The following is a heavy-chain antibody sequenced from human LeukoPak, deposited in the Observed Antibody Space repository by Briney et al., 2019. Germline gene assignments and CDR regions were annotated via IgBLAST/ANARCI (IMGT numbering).Heavy chain of an antibody. V-gene: IGHV3-7*01. CDR1: GFTFSSYW. CDR3: ARGGGYNGFYYYYYYMDV. CDR2: IKQDGSEK. Sequence: GGSLRLSCAASGFTFSSYWMSWVRQAPGKGLEWVANIKQDGSEKYYVDSVKGRFTISRDNAKNSLYLQMNSLRAEDTAVYYCARGGGYNGFYYYYYYMDVWGKGTTVTISS. J-gene: IGHJ6*03. D-gene: IGHD5-24*01.